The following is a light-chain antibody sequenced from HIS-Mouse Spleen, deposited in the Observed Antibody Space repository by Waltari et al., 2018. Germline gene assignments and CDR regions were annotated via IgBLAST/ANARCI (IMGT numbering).Light chain of an antibody. Sequence: SSELTQDPAVSVALVQAVRITFQGDSLRSYYASWYQQKPGQAPVLVIYGKNNRPSGIQDRFSGSSSGNTASLTITGAQAEDEADYYCNSRDSSGNHVVFGGGTKLTVL. CDR1: SLRSYY. CDR3: NSRDSSGNHVV. V-gene: IGLV3-19*01. J-gene: IGLJ2*01. CDR2: GKN.